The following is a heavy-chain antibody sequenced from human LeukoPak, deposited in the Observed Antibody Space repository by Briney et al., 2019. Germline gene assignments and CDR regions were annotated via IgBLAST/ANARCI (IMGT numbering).Heavy chain of an antibody. CDR2: ISRSGGHT. CDR1: GLTFSSYA. V-gene: IGHV3-23*01. D-gene: IGHD6-19*01. Sequence: GGSLRLSCAASGLTFSSYAMSWVRQAPGKGLEWVSAISRSGGHTYHADSVKGRFTSTKVQSKNHPYLQMYSRSADDTAVYYGAREYCSGWYCFVYWGQGSLVIVFS. J-gene: IGHJ4*02. CDR3: AREYCSGWYCFVY.